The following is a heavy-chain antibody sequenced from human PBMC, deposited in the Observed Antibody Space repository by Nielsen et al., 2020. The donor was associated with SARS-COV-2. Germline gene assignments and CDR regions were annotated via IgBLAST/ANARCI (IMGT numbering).Heavy chain of an antibody. J-gene: IGHJ3*02. D-gene: IGHD3-10*01. CDR3: ARERVLLWFGELLPDAFDI. V-gene: IGHV4-30-4*01. Sequence: SETLSLTCTVSGGSISSGDYYWSWIRQPPGKGLEWIGYIYYSGSTYYNPSLKSRVTISVDTSKNQFSLKLSSVTAADTAVYYCARERVLLWFGELLPDAFDIWGQGTMVTVSS. CDR2: IYYSGST. CDR1: GGSISSGDYY.